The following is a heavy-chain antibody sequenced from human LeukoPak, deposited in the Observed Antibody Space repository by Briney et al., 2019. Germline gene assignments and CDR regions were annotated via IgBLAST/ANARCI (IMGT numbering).Heavy chain of an antibody. D-gene: IGHD6-19*01. Sequence: GGSLRLSCAASGFTFSSYSMNWVRQAPGKGLEWVSYISSSSSTIYYADSVKGRFTISRDNAKNSLYLQMNSLRAEDTAVYYCARDPYSRGWFPPVDWGQGTLVTVSS. V-gene: IGHV3-48*01. J-gene: IGHJ4*02. CDR1: GFTFSSYS. CDR3: ARDPYSRGWFPPVD. CDR2: ISSSSSTI.